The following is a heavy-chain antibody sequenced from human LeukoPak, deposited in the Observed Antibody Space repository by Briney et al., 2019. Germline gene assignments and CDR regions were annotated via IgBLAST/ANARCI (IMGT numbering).Heavy chain of an antibody. J-gene: IGHJ4*02. CDR2: IRYDGSNK. CDR1: GFTFSSYG. Sequence: GGSLRLSCAASGFTFSSYGMHWVRQAPGKGLEWVAFIRYDGSNKYYADSVRGRFTISRDNPKNTLYLQMNSLRAEDTAVYYCANDVFSKRYYFDYWGQGTLVTVSS. V-gene: IGHV3-30*02. CDR3: ANDVFSKRYYFDY. D-gene: IGHD2-2*01.